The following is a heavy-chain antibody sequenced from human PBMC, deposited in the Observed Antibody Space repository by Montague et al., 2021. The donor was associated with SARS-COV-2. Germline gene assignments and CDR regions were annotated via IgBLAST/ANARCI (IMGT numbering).Heavy chain of an antibody. CDR2: ISFDGGNE. D-gene: IGHD2-15*01. J-gene: IGHJ4*02. V-gene: IGHV3-30*04. CDR3: AKDRDTRHTTPIDY. CDR1: GFSFSDYA. Sequence: SLRLSCAASGFSFSDYAMHWVRQAPGKGLEWVAIISFDGGNEHYAVSVKGRFSISRDNSKNTVFLQMNRLRAEDTAVYYCAKDRDTRHTTPIDYWGQGTPVTVSS.